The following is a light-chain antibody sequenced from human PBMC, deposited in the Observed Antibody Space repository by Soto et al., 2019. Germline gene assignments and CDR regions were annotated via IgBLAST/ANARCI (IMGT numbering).Light chain of an antibody. CDR3: HQSYSTPLT. Sequence: DIQMTQSPSSLSASVGVRVTITCLASQSISSYLNGYQQKPGKAPKLLLYAASSLPSGDPSRFSCSGSGTYFTLTIRSLQPEDCSTYNCHQSYSTPLTFGGGTEVEIK. V-gene: IGKV1-39*01. CDR2: AAS. J-gene: IGKJ4*02. CDR1: QSISSY.